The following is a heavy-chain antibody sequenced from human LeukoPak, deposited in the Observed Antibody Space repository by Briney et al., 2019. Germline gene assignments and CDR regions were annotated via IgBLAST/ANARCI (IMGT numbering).Heavy chain of an antibody. Sequence: SETLSLTCTVSGGSISSYYWSWIRQPAGKRLEWIGRIYTSGSTNYNPSLKSRVTMSVDTSKNQFSLKLSSVTAADTAVYYCARDAYYYGSGSYYFAYWGQGTLVTVSS. CDR3: ARDAYYYGSGSYYFAY. D-gene: IGHD3-10*01. J-gene: IGHJ4*02. V-gene: IGHV4-4*07. CDR1: GGSISSYY. CDR2: IYTSGST.